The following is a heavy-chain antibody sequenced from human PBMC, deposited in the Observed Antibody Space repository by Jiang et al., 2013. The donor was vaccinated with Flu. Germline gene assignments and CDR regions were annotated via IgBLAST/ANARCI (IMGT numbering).Heavy chain of an antibody. CDR2: IKSKTDGGTT. CDR3: TTPQYYYDSSGYYLYYFDY. D-gene: IGHD3-22*01. Sequence: VQLVESGGGLVKPGGSLRLSCAASGFTFSNAWMNWVRQAPGKGLEWVGRIKSKTDGGTTDYAAPVKGRFTISRDDSKNXLYLQMNSLKTEDTAVYYCTTPQYYYDSSGYYLYYFDYVGPGNPGHRLL. CDR1: GFTFSNAW. J-gene: IGHJ4*02. V-gene: IGHV3-15*07.